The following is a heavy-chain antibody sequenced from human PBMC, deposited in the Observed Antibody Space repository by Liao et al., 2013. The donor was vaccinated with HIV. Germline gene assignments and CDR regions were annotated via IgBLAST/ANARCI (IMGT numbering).Heavy chain of an antibody. D-gene: IGHD1-1*01. V-gene: IGHV4-59*01. CDR2: IYDSGST. Sequence: QVQLQESGPGLVKPSETLSLTCTVSGGSINNYYWSWIRQPPGKGLEWIGYIYDSGSTNYNPSLKSRVTISVDTSKNQFSLKLSSVTAADTAVYYCARDLNGGYNDAFDIWGQGTMVTVSS. CDR3: ARDLNGGYNDAFDI. J-gene: IGHJ3*02. CDR1: GGSINNYY.